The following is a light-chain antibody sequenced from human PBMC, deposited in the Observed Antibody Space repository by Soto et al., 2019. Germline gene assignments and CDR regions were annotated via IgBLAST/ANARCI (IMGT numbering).Light chain of an antibody. V-gene: IGLV3-1*01. J-gene: IGLJ1*01. CDR2: QDS. CDR1: KLGDKY. Sequence: SYELTQPPSVSVSPGQTASITCSGDKLGDKYARWYQQKPGQSPVLVIYQDSKRPAGIPERFSGSNSGNTAPMTISGTQAIDDADYYSQAWDSSSYVFGTGTKLTVL. CDR3: QAWDSSSYV.